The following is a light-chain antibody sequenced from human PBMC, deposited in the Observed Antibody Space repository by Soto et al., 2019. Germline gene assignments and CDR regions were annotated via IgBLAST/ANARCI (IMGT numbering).Light chain of an antibody. CDR2: DAS. Sequence: DIEMTQRPSTLSASVGDRVTITCRASQSISTWLAWYQQKPGKAPKLLIYDASSLESGVPSRFSGSGSGTQFTLTISSLQPDDLATYYCQQYNSYSQNFGQGTKVDIK. J-gene: IGKJ1*01. V-gene: IGKV1-5*01. CDR3: QQYNSYSQN. CDR1: QSISTW.